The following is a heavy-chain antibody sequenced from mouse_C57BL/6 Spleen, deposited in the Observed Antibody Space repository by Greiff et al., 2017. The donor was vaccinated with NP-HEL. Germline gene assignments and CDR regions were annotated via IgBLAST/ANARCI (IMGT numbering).Heavy chain of an antibody. J-gene: IGHJ3*01. CDR2: IDPSDSYT. V-gene: IGHV1-69*01. Sequence: VQLQESGAELVMPGASVKLSCKASGYTFTSYWMHWVKQRPGQGLEWIGEIDPSDSYTNYNQKFKGKSTLTVDKSSSTAYMQLSSLTSEDSAVYYCAREGAFAYWGQGTLVTVSA. CDR1: GYTFTSYW. CDR3: AREGAFAY.